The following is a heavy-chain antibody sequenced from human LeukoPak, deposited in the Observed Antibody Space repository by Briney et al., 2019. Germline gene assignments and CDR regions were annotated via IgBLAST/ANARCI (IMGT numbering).Heavy chain of an antibody. V-gene: IGHV1-18*01. J-gene: IGHJ5*02. CDR3: GGPPHHPFGVELGFHA. CDR2: ISANNGDT. CDR1: GYTFSRSG. D-gene: IGHD3-3*01. Sequence: VASVKVSCKTSGYTFSRSGISWVRQAPGLGLEWLGWISANNGDTRYSEKFRGRATITTETSTSTVYLELRSLRSDDTAIYYCGGPPHHPFGVELGFHAWAQGTLVSVSS.